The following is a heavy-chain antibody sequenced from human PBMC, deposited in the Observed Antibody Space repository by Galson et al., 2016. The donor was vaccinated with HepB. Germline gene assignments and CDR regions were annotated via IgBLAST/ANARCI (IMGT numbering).Heavy chain of an antibody. J-gene: IGHJ5*02. V-gene: IGHV4-4*01. CDR3: AREGAVALNRIDP. D-gene: IGHD6-19*01. CDR1: GVSITSGHW. CDR2: VYESGQI. Sequence: ETLSLTCAVSGVSITSGHWWSWVSQSPEKGLEWIGQVYESGQINSNPSLERRAAMSVDKSKNQFSLRLASVTAADTAIYSCAREGAVALNRIDPWGQGILVTVSS.